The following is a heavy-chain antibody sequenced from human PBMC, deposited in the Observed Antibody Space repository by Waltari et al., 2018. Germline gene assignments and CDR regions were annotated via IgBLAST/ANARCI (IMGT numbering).Heavy chain of an antibody. CDR1: VFTFITYT. J-gene: IGHJ6*02. CDR3: ARDRGLELNYYYGMDV. CDR2: ISSSSSYI. V-gene: IGHV3-21*01. D-gene: IGHD1-7*01. Sequence: EVQLVESGGGLVKPGGSLRLSCAASVFTFITYTMTWFRQPPGKGLERVSSISSSSSYIYYADSVKGRFTISRDNAKNSLYLKMNSLRAEDTAVYYCARDRGLELNYYYGMDVWGQGTTVTVSS.